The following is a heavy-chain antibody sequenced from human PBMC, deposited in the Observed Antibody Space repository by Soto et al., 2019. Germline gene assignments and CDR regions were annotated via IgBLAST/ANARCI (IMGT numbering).Heavy chain of an antibody. CDR1: GFIFSSYA. CDR3: AKAGYYDSSGYYLRGGYEDY. J-gene: IGHJ4*02. D-gene: IGHD3-22*01. V-gene: IGHV3-23*01. CDR2: ISGSGGST. Sequence: EVQLLESGGGLVQPGGSLRLSCAASGFIFSSYAMSWVRQAPGKGLEWVSAISGSGGSTYYADSVKGRFTISRDNSKNTLYLQMNSLRAEDTAVYYCAKAGYYDSSGYYLRGGYEDYRGQGTLVTVSS.